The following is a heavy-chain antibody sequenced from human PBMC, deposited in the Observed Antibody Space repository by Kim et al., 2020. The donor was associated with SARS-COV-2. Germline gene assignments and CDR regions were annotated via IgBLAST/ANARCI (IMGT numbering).Heavy chain of an antibody. CDR2: IYYSGST. J-gene: IGHJ2*01. CDR3: ARPNSAGTTGFLRYWYFDL. D-gene: IGHD1-7*01. Sequence: SETLSLTCTVSGGSISSSSYYWGWIRQPPGKGLEWIGSIYYSGSTYYNPSLKSRVTISVDTSKNQSSLKLSSVTAADTAVYYCARPNSAGTTGFLRYWYFDLWGRGTLVTVSS. V-gene: IGHV4-39*01. CDR1: GGSISSSSYY.